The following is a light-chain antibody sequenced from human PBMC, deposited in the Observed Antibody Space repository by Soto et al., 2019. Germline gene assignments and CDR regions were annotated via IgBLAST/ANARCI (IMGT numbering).Light chain of an antibody. CDR1: QSIRNY. V-gene: IGKV3-20*01. Sequence: EVVLTQSPATLSLSPGERVTLSCRASQSIRNYLAWYQQKPGQAPRLLMYGASIRAAGVPDRFSGSGPGTEFTLTISRLEPEDFTVYYCHHYETFGQGTKVDIK. J-gene: IGKJ1*01. CDR3: HHYET. CDR2: GAS.